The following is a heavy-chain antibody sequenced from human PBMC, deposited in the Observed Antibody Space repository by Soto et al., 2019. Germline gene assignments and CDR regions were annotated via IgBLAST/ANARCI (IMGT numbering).Heavy chain of an antibody. V-gene: IGHV3-7*01. CDR2: IKQDGSEK. CDR3: ARDRYSYYDFWSGSLPYYYYGMDV. J-gene: IGHJ6*02. D-gene: IGHD3-3*01. Sequence: GGSLRLSCAASGFTFSSYWMSCVRQAPGKGLEWVANIKQDGSEKYYVDSVKGRFTISRDNAKNSLYLQMNSLRAEDTAVYYCARDRYSYYDFWSGSLPYYYYGMDVWGQGTTVTVSS. CDR1: GFTFSSYW.